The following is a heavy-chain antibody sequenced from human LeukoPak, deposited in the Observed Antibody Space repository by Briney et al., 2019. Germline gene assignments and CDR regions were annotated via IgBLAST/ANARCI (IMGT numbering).Heavy chain of an antibody. CDR1: GGAISRYF. Sequence: SETLSLTCSVSGGAISRYFWHWIRQPAGKGLEWIGRLGTSGSPNYNPSLKSRVSMSVDTSKNQFSLKLSSVTAAATAVYYCAREDGARYFDWFSSHGGAFDIWGQGTMVTVSS. V-gene: IGHV4-4*07. D-gene: IGHD3-9*01. CDR3: AREDGARYFDWFSSHGGAFDI. J-gene: IGHJ3*02. CDR2: LGTSGSP.